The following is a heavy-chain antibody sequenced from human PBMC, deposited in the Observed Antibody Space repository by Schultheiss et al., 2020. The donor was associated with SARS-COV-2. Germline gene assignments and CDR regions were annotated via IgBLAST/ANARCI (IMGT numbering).Heavy chain of an antibody. Sequence: GGSLRLSCVASGLTFSSYGMHWVRQAPGKGLEWVAAIRYDGLDQYYADSVKGRFTISRDNSRDTVYLQMNSLRAEDTAVYYCAKDQRSYAPWGQGTLVTVSS. CDR2: IRYDGLDQ. CDR1: GLTFSSYG. D-gene: IGHD2-2*01. V-gene: IGHV3-30*02. J-gene: IGHJ5*02. CDR3: AKDQRSYAP.